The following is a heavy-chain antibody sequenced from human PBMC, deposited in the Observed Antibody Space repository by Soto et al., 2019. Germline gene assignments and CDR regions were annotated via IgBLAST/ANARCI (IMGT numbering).Heavy chain of an antibody. CDR3: AGDPVAYCGGDCRTFAY. J-gene: IGHJ4*02. CDR1: GFTFSSYA. Sequence: QVQLVESGGGVVQPGRSLRLSCAASGFTFSSYAMHWVRQAPGKGLEWVAVISYDGSNKYDADSVKGRFTISRDNSKNERYLQMNSLRAEDTAVYYCAGDPVAYCGGDCRTFAYWGQGTLVTVSA. D-gene: IGHD2-21*02. CDR2: ISYDGSNK. V-gene: IGHV3-30-3*01.